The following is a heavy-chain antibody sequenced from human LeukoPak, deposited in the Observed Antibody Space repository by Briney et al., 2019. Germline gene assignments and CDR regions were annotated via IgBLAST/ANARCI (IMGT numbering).Heavy chain of an antibody. Sequence: GGSLRLSCAASGFAFSSHWMHWVRQAPGKGLVWFSHVKNDGSSTNYADSVRGRFTISRDNAKNTLYLQMNSLRAEDTAVYYCARGNDYWNGYIDYWGQGTLVTVSS. D-gene: IGHD3-3*01. CDR3: ARGNDYWNGYIDY. J-gene: IGHJ4*02. V-gene: IGHV3-74*01. CDR2: VKNDGSST. CDR1: GFAFSSHW.